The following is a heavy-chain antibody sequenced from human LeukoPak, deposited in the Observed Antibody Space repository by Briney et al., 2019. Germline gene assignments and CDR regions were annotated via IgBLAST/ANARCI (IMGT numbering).Heavy chain of an antibody. CDR3: ARHHHYYGSGSYNWFDP. Sequence: SETLSLTCAVYCGSFSGYYWGWIRQPPGKGLEWIGSIYYSGSTYYNPSLKSRVTISVDTSKNQFSLKLSSVTAADTAVYYCARHHHYYGSGSYNWFDPWGQGTLVTVSS. CDR2: IYYSGST. D-gene: IGHD3-10*01. J-gene: IGHJ5*02. CDR1: CGSFSGYY. V-gene: IGHV4-39*01.